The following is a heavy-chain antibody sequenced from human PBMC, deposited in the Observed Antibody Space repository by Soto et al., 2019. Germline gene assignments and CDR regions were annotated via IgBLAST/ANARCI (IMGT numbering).Heavy chain of an antibody. Sequence: PSETLSLTCSVSGGSIRNYYWSWIRQPPGKGLEWIGYISYSGSANYRSSLKSRVTISVDTSKNQFSLRLTSVTAADTAVYFCARGGQMTTVTTGYFDPWGQGTLVTVSS. D-gene: IGHD4-4*01. CDR1: GGSIRNYY. CDR3: ARGGQMTTVTTGYFDP. CDR2: ISYSGSA. V-gene: IGHV4-59*01. J-gene: IGHJ5*02.